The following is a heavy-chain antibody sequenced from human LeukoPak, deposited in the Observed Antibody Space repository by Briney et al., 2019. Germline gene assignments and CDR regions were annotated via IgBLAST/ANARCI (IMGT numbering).Heavy chain of an antibody. J-gene: IGHJ6*02. V-gene: IGHV1-69*04. Sequence: GASVKVSCKASGGTFSSYAISWVRQAPGQGLEWMGRIIPILGIANYAQKFQGRVTITADKSTSTAYMELSSLRSEDTAVYYCARLGRYCSSTSCYGYYYGMDVWGQGTTVTVSS. D-gene: IGHD2-2*01. CDR2: IIPILGIA. CDR1: GGTFSSYA. CDR3: ARLGRYCSSTSCYGYYYGMDV.